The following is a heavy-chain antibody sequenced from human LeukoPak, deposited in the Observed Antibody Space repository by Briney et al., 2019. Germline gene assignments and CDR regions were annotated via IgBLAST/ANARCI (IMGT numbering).Heavy chain of an antibody. Sequence: SVKVSCKASGGTFSSYAISWVRQAPGQGLEWMGGIIPIFGTANHAQKFQGRVTMTRDTSTSTVYMEMSSLRSDDTAVYYCARDPEANWAFFDYWGQGTLVTVSS. D-gene: IGHD7-27*01. V-gene: IGHV1-69*05. CDR2: IIPIFGTA. J-gene: IGHJ4*02. CDR1: GGTFSSYA. CDR3: ARDPEANWAFFDY.